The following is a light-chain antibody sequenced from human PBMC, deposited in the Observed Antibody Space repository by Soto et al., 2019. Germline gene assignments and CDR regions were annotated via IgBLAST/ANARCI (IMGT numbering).Light chain of an antibody. J-gene: IGKJ5*01. CDR1: QSVSSN. CDR3: QQRSNWPPT. V-gene: IGKV3-15*01. Sequence: EIVMTHSPATLSVSPGERATLSFSSSQSVSSNLAWYQQKPGQAPRLLIYGASTRVTGIPARFSGSGSGTDFTLTISSLEPEDFAVYYCQQRSNWPPTFGQGTRLEIK. CDR2: GAS.